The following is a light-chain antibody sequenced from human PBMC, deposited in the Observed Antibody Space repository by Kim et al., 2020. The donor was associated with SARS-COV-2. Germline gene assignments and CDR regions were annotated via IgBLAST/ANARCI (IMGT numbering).Light chain of an antibody. J-gene: IGLJ1*01. CDR2: QDS. CDR3: QAWDSSTAV. Sequence: VSPGQTASITCSGDKLGDKYACWYQQKPGQSPLLVIYQDSKRPSGIPGRFSGSNSGNTATLTISGTQAMDEADYYCQAWDSSTAVFGTGTKVTVL. V-gene: IGLV3-1*01. CDR1: KLGDKY.